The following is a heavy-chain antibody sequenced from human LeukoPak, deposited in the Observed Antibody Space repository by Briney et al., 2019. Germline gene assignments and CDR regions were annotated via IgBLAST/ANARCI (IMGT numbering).Heavy chain of an antibody. V-gene: IGHV1-2*06. CDR3: ARGDRSSSILEDAFDI. Sequence: ASLKVSCKASGYTFTGYYMHWVRQAPGQGLEWMGRINPNSGGTNYAQKFQGRVTMTRDTSLITAYMELSRLNFDDTAVYFCARGDRSSSILEDAFDIWGQGTMVTVSS. D-gene: IGHD6-6*01. J-gene: IGHJ3*02. CDR2: INPNSGGT. CDR1: GYTFTGYY.